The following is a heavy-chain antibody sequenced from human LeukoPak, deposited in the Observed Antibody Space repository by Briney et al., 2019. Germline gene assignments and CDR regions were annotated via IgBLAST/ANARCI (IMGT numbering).Heavy chain of an antibody. V-gene: IGHV6-1*01. CDR3: ARRLTQYDCFDP. J-gene: IGHJ5*02. D-gene: IGHD2-2*01. CDR2: TYYRSTWYN. CDR1: GDSVSSNSVT. Sequence: SQTLSLTCAISGDSVSSNSVTWNWIRQSPSRGLEWLGRTYYRSTWYNDYAVSVRGRITVNPDTSENQFSLHLNSVTPEDTAVYYCARRLTQYDCFDPRGQGIVVTVSS.